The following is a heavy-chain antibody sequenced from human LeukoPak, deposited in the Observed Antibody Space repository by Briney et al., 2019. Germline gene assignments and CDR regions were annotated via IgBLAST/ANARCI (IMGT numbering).Heavy chain of an antibody. V-gene: IGHV4-59*08. D-gene: IGHD3-22*01. CDR3: ARLGDSSGYTDAFDI. CDR1: GGSISSYY. CDR2: IYYSGST. J-gene: IGHJ3*02. Sequence: PSETLSLTCTVSGGSISSYYWTWIRQPPGKGLEWLGYIYYSGSTNYNPSLKSRVTISVDTSKNQFSLKLSSVTAADTAVYYCARLGDSSGYTDAFDIWGQGTMVTVSS.